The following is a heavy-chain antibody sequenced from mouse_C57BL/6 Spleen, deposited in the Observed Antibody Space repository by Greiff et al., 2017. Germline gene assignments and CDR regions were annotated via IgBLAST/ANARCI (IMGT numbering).Heavy chain of an antibody. CDR1: GFTFSSYG. V-gene: IGHV5-6*01. CDR3: ADYDGSDYAMDD. CDR2: ISSGGSYT. Sequence: EVQLVESGGDLVKPGGSLKLSCAASGFTFSSYGMSWVRQTPDKRLEWVATISSGGSYTYYPDSVKGRFVISRENAMNPLYLQMSSLKSEDTAMYYCADYDGSDYAMDDWDQETSGNVSS. D-gene: IGHD1-1*01. J-gene: IGHJ4*01.